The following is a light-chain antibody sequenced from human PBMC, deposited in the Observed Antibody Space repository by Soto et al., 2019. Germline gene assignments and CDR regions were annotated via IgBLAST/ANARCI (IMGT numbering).Light chain of an antibody. J-gene: IGKJ1*01. CDR2: GAS. CDR3: QQYDTTPRWT. V-gene: IGKV3-20*01. Sequence: EVVLTQSPGTLSLSPGERATLSCRASHNINSRYLAWYQQKPGQAPRILISGASSRATGIPDRFSGSGSGTDLTLIITRLDPEDFTVYYCQQYDTTPRWTFGQGTKVEI. CDR1: HNINSRY.